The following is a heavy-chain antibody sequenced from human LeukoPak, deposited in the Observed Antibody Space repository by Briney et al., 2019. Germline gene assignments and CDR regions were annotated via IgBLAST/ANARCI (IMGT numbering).Heavy chain of an antibody. J-gene: IGHJ5*02. CDR3: ARGGYSGYGS. D-gene: IGHD5-12*01. Sequence: SETLSLTCAVYGGSFSGYYWSWIRQPPGKGLEWVGEINHSGSTNYNPSLKSRVTISVDTSKNQFSLKLSSVTAADTAVYYCARGGYSGYGSWGQGTLVTVSS. CDR2: INHSGST. V-gene: IGHV4-34*01. CDR1: GGSFSGYY.